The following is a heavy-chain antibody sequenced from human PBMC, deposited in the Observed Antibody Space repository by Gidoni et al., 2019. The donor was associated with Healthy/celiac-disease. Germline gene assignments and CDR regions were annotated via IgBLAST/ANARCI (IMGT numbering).Heavy chain of an antibody. V-gene: IGHV3-30*04. Sequence: QVQLVESGGGVVQPGRSLRLSCAAYGFPFSSYAMHWVRHAPGKGLEWVAVIAYDGSNKYYADSVKGRFTISRDNSKNTLDLQMNSLRAEDTSVYYCASARQTTVTDDYWGQGTLVTVSS. CDR2: IAYDGSNK. CDR3: ASARQTTVTDDY. D-gene: IGHD4-4*01. J-gene: IGHJ4*02. CDR1: GFPFSSYA.